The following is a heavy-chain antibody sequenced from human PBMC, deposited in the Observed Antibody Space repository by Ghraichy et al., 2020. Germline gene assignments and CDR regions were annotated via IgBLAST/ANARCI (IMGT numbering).Heavy chain of an antibody. Sequence: GGSLRLSCAASGFTFSSYAMHWGRQAPGKGLEWVAVISYDGSNKYYADSVKGRFTISRDNSKNTLYLQMNSLRAEDTAVYYCARDGHSSSSPGGGIDYWGQGTLVTVSS. CDR1: GFTFSSYA. CDR3: ARDGHSSSSPGGGIDY. J-gene: IGHJ4*02. D-gene: IGHD6-6*01. V-gene: IGHV3-30*04. CDR2: ISYDGSNK.